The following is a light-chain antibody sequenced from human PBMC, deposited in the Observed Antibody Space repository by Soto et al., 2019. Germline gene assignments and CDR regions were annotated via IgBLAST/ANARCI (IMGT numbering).Light chain of an antibody. V-gene: IGLV2-14*01. CDR3: TSYTSSNTLYV. Sequence: QSALTKPASVSGSPGQSITISCTGTSSDVGGYNFVSWYQQHPGKAPKLMIYDVSNRPSGVSNRFSGSKSANTASLTISGLQADDEAEYYCTSYTSSNTLYVFGTGTKLTVL. CDR1: SSDVGGYNF. CDR2: DVS. J-gene: IGLJ1*01.